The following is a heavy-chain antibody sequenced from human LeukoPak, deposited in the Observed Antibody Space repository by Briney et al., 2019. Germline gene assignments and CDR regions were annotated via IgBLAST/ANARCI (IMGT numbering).Heavy chain of an antibody. V-gene: IGHV3-30*09. CDR3: AKEGLYTTDWYGNWFDS. J-gene: IGHJ5*01. Sequence: GRSLRLSCEASGFTFSYFSMHWVRQAPGKGLEWVAVVSSDGDKKNYADSVKGRFDISRDNSKNTLSLQMNNVRPEDTALYYCAKEGLYTTDWYGNWFDSWGQGTLVTVPS. D-gene: IGHD2-2*02. CDR1: GFTFSYFS. CDR2: VSSDGDKK.